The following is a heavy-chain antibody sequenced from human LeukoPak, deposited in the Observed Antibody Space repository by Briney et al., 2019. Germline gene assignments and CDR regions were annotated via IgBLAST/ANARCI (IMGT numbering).Heavy chain of an antibody. CDR2: IRYDGNNK. CDR1: GFTFRSYG. J-gene: IGHJ4*02. D-gene: IGHD3-22*01. CDR3: AKDPTHFRVWDDYDNTRLNY. V-gene: IGHV3-30*02. Sequence: GSLRLSCAASGFTFRSYGMHWVRQAPGKGLEWVAFIRYDGNNKYYADSVKGRFTISRDNSKNTVYLQMNSLRAEDTAVYYCAKDPTHFRVWDDYDNTRLNYWGQGTLVTASS.